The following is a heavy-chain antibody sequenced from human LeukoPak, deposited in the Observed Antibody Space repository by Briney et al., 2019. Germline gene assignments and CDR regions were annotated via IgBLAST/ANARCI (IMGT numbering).Heavy chain of an antibody. J-gene: IGHJ4*02. CDR2: ISSSSSYI. Sequence: GGSLRLSCAASGFTFSSYSMNWVRQAPGKGLEWVSSISSSSSYIYYADSVKGRFTISRDNAKNTLDLQMNSLRAEDTAVYYCAKSAASATTFLDYWGQGTLVTVSS. D-gene: IGHD4-17*01. V-gene: IGHV3-21*04. CDR3: AKSAASATTFLDY. CDR1: GFTFSSYS.